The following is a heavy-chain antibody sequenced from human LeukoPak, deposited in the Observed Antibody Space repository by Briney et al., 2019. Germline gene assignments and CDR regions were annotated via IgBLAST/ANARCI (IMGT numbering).Heavy chain of an antibody. CDR3: AKQTDHYYDSSGYYYMDV. J-gene: IGHJ6*03. Sequence: GGSLRLSCAASGFTFSSYGMHWVHQAPGKGLEWVAFIRYDGSNKYYADSVKGRFTISRDNSKNTLYLQMNSLRAEDTAVYYCAKQTDHYYDSSGYYYMDVWGKGTTVTVSS. CDR2: IRYDGSNK. CDR1: GFTFSSYG. V-gene: IGHV3-30*02. D-gene: IGHD3-22*01.